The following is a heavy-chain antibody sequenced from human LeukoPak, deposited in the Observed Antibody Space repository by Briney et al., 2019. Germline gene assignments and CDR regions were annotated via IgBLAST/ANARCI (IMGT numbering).Heavy chain of an antibody. Sequence: ASVKVSCKASGYTFTSYAMHWVRQAPGQRLEWMGWINAGNGNTKYSQKFQGRVTITRDTSASTAYMKLSSLRSEDTAVYYCARDLAGVSELLPFYYYYGMDVWGQGTTVTVSS. D-gene: IGHD1-26*01. CDR2: INAGNGNT. J-gene: IGHJ6*02. CDR3: ARDLAGVSELLPFYYYYGMDV. CDR1: GYTFTSYA. V-gene: IGHV1-3*01.